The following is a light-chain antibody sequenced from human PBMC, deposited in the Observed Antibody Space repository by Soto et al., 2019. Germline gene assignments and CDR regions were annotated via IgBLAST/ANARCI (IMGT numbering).Light chain of an antibody. CDR1: SSDVGANNY. V-gene: IGLV2-8*01. CDR3: SSYAGANRV. Sequence: QSALTQPPSASVAPGQSVTISCTGTSSDVGANNYVSWYQQHPGKAPKLMIYEVTKRPSGVPDRFSGSKSGNTASLTVSGLQAEDEADYYCSSYAGANRVFGTGTKLNVL. J-gene: IGLJ1*01. CDR2: EVT.